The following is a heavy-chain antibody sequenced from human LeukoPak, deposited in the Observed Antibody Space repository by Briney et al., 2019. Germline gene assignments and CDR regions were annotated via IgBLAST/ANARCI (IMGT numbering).Heavy chain of an antibody. CDR3: AKGVRITMVRGAFDI. J-gene: IGHJ3*02. D-gene: IGHD3-10*01. CDR1: GFTFSSYG. CDR2: ISWNSGSI. Sequence: GGSLRLSCAASGFTFSSYGMHWVRQAPGKGLEWVSGISWNSGSIAYADSMKGRFTISRDNAKNSLYLQMTSLRAEDTALYYCAKGVRITMVRGAFDIWGQGTMVTVSS. V-gene: IGHV3-9*01.